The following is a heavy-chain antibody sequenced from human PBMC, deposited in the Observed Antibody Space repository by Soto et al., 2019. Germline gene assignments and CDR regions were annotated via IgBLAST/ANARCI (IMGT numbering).Heavy chain of an antibody. J-gene: IGHJ4*02. Sequence: EVQLVESGGGLVQPGGSLRLSCAASGFSFTSYWMHWVRQAPGKGLVWVSRINTDGSSTSYADSVKGRFTISRDNAKNTLFLQMNSLRAEDTAIYYCAKRELKSTGLFHWGQGTLVSVSS. V-gene: IGHV3-74*01. CDR2: INTDGSST. CDR3: AKRELKSTGLFH. D-gene: IGHD1-26*01. CDR1: GFSFTSYW.